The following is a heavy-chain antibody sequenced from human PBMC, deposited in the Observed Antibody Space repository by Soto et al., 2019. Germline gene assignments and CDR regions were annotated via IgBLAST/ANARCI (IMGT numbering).Heavy chain of an antibody. CDR2: IYYSGST. CDR3: ARGRGIAAAGTFDY. CDR1: GGSISSYY. V-gene: IGHV4-59*01. J-gene: IGHJ4*02. Sequence: QVQLQESGPGLVKPSETLSLTCTVSGGSISSYYWSWIRQPPGKGLEWIGYIYYSGSTNYNPSLKSRVTIAVDPSKNQFSLKLSSVTAADTAVYYCARGRGIAAAGTFDYWGQGTLVTVSS. D-gene: IGHD6-13*01.